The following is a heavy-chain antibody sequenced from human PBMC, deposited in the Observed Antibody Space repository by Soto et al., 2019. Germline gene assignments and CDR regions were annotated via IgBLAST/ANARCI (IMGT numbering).Heavy chain of an antibody. Sequence: EAQLLESGGDLVQPGGSLRLSCAASGFTFSSHGMGWVRQAPGKGLEWISGLSRGGGSTYYADSVKGRFTISRDNSKNTLDFIMNSLRVADTSLYYCVRDGQYRSDGFAIWGQGKMVTVSS. V-gene: IGHV3-23*01. CDR3: VRDGQYRSDGFAI. D-gene: IGHD5-12*01. CDR2: LSRGGGST. J-gene: IGHJ3*02. CDR1: GFTFSSHG.